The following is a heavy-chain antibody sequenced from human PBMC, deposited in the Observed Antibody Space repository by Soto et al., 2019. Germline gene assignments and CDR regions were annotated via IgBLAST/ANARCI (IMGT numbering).Heavy chain of an antibody. J-gene: IGHJ6*02. Sequence: QVQLVQSGAEVKKPGASVKVSCKASGYTFTSYGISWVRQAPGQGLEWMGWISAYNGNTNYAQKLQGRVTMTTDTSTSTAYMELRSLRSADTAVYYCARARYSSSWYGRGYYYYGMDVWGQGTTVTVSS. CDR2: ISAYNGNT. D-gene: IGHD6-13*01. V-gene: IGHV1-18*04. CDR3: ARARYSSSWYGRGYYYYGMDV. CDR1: GYTFTSYG.